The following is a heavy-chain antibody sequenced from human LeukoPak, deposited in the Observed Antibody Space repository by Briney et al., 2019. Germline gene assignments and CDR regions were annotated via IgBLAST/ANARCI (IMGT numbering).Heavy chain of an antibody. CDR2: IKCKTDGGTT. CDR1: GFTFSYAW. V-gene: IGHV3-15*01. D-gene: IGHD2/OR15-2a*01. Sequence: KSGGSVRLSCAASGFTFSYAWMTWVRQAPGTGLEWVGRIKCKTDGGTTDYAAPVKGRFTISRDDSKNTLYLQMNSLKSDDTAVYYCATDLRGRGPNPLSSRIGYWGQGTLVTVSS. CDR3: ATDLRGRGPNPLSSRIGY. J-gene: IGHJ4*02.